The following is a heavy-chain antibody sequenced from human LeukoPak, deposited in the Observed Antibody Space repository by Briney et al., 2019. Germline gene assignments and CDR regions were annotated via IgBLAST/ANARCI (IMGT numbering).Heavy chain of an antibody. CDR1: GYTFTSYG. V-gene: IGHV1-18*01. J-gene: IGHJ3*02. CDR2: ISAYNGNT. CDR3: ARDAQHIVVVPAAMDDAFDI. D-gene: IGHD2-2*01. Sequence: GASVKVSCKASGYTFTSYGISWVRQAPGQGLEWMGWISAYNGNTNYAKKLQGRVTMTTDTSTSTAYMELRSLRSDDTAVYYCARDAQHIVVVPAAMDDAFDIWGQGTMVTVSS.